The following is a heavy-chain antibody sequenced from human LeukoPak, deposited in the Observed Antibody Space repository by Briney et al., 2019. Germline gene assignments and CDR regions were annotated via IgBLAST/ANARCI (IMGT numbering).Heavy chain of an antibody. Sequence: GASVKGSCKASGYTFTGYYMHWVRQAPGQGLEWMGWINPNSGGTNYAQKFQGRVTMTRDTSISTAYMELSRLRSDDTAVYYCARVYSSGWYYYYYGMDVWGQGTTVTVSS. CDR3: ARVYSSGWYYYYYGMDV. V-gene: IGHV1-2*02. J-gene: IGHJ6*02. CDR2: INPNSGGT. D-gene: IGHD6-19*01. CDR1: GYTFTGYY.